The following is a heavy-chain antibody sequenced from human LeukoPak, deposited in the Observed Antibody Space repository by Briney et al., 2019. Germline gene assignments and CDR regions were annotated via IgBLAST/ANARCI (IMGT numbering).Heavy chain of an antibody. D-gene: IGHD2-15*01. CDR1: GYTLTTYG. CDR2: ISAYNGNT. J-gene: IGHJ6*02. CDR3: ARDGYCTGGSCYSAGYYGMDV. Sequence: ASVKVSCKASGYTLTTYGISWVRQAPGQGLEWMGWISAYNGNTNYAQKLQGRLTLTTDTSTSTAYMELRSLRSDDTAVYYCARDGYCTGGSCYSAGYYGMDVWGQGTTVTVSS. V-gene: IGHV1-18*01.